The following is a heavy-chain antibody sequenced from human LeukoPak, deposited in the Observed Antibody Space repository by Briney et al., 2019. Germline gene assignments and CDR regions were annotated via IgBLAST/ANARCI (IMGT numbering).Heavy chain of an antibody. CDR3: VKTADLSITFDY. J-gene: IGHJ4*02. V-gene: IGHV3-64D*06. CDR1: GFTFSSYA. Sequence: GGSLRLSCAASGFTFSSYAIHWVRQAPGKGLEYVSAISSNGGSTYYADSVKGRFTISRDNSKNTLYLHMSSLRAEDTAVYYCVKTADLSITFDYWGQGTLVTVSS. D-gene: IGHD3-16*01. CDR2: ISSNGGST.